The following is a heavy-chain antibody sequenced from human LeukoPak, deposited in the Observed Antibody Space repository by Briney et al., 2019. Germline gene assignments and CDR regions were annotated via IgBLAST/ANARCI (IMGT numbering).Heavy chain of an antibody. J-gene: IGHJ5*02. V-gene: IGHV2-5*02. D-gene: IGHD3-16*01. CDR2: IYWDDDK. Sequence: SGPTLVNPTQTLTLTCTFSGFSLSTTGVGVGWIRQPPGKALEWLALIYWDDDKRYSPSLKSRLTITKDTSKNQVVLTMTNMELVDTATYYCVHCPPGAVFGPMSFDPWGQGTLVTVSS. CDR1: GFSLSTTGVG. CDR3: VHCPPGAVFGPMSFDP.